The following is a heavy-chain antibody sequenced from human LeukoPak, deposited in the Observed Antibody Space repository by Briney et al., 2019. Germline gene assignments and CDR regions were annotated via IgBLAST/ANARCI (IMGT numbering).Heavy chain of an antibody. CDR2: IFSGGET. CDR1: GFTFSGYA. D-gene: IGHD3-10*01. CDR3: ARDTDYYGSGRQGYFDH. Sequence: PGGSLRLSCAASGFTFSGYAMGWVRQTPGKGLEWVSLIFSGGETYSADSVKGRFAISKDNSRNTLHLQMHSLRVEDTAMYYCARDTDYYGSGRQGYFDHWGQGTLVTVSS. V-gene: IGHV3-66*01. J-gene: IGHJ1*01.